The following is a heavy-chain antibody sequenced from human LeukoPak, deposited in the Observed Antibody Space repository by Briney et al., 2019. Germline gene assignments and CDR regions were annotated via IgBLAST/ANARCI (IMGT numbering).Heavy chain of an antibody. V-gene: IGHV3-11*01. Sequence: GGSLRLSCAASGFSFSDYDMIWFRQAPGKGLEWLSYITDTGVTTFYADSVKGRVTISRDNVKNSLFLQMNSLRADDTAVYYCARDGQRNYYYGMDVWGQGTTVTVSS. J-gene: IGHJ6*02. CDR3: ARDGQRNYYYGMDV. CDR1: GFSFSDYD. CDR2: ITDTGVTT.